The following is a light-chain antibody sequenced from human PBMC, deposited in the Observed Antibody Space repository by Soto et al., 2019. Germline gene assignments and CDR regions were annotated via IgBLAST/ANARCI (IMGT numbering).Light chain of an antibody. CDR3: QQYGSSQWT. CDR2: GAS. Sequence: EIGLTQSPGTLSLSPGERATLSCLASQSVSSSYLAWYQQKPGQAPRLLIYGASSRATGIPDRFSGSGSGTDFTLTISRLEPEDFAVYYCQQYGSSQWTFGQGTKVEIK. J-gene: IGKJ1*01. V-gene: IGKV3-20*01. CDR1: QSVSSSY.